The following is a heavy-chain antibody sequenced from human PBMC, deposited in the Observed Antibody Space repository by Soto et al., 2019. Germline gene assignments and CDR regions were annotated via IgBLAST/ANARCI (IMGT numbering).Heavy chain of an antibody. CDR1: GGTFSSYA. Sequence: QVQLVQSGAEVKKPGSSVKVSCKASGGTFSSYAISWVRQAPGQGLEWMGGIIPIFGTANYAQKFQGRVTITAAESTSTAYMALSSLRSEDTAVYYCASSDIVLMVYAIGGPHYCGMDVWGQGTTVTVSS. D-gene: IGHD2-8*01. CDR3: ASSDIVLMVYAIGGPHYCGMDV. V-gene: IGHV1-69*01. CDR2: IIPIFGTA. J-gene: IGHJ6*02.